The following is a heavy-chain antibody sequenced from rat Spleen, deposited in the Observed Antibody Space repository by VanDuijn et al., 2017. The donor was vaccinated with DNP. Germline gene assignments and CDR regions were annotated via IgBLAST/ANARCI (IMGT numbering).Heavy chain of an antibody. D-gene: IGHD5-1*01. CDR2: ISPDGGHT. J-gene: IGHJ2*01. V-gene: IGHV5-25*01. CDR3: TRKLTGSANYYFHY. Sequence: EVQLVGSGGGLVQSGRSLKLSCAGSGFTFSDYYMAWVRQAPTKGLDWVASISPDGGHTYYRDSVKGRFTISRDNARSTLSLLMVNLRSEDTATYYCTRKLTGSANYYFHYWGQGVMVTVSS. CDR1: GFTFSDYY.